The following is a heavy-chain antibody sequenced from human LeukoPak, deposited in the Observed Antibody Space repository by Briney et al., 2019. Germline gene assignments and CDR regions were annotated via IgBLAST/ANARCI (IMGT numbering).Heavy chain of an antibody. CDR3: AGLVGRYSSGLYYYYFDY. Sequence: SGTLSLTCTVSGDSINSLDLWSWVRQPPGEGLEWIGEMYLSGTTHSNPSVKSRVTISIDKSKNQFFLNLSSVTAADTAVYYCAGLVGRYSSGLYYYYFDYWGQGTLVTVSS. D-gene: IGHD3-22*01. CDR1: GDSINSLDL. V-gene: IGHV4-4*02. CDR2: MYLSGTT. J-gene: IGHJ4*02.